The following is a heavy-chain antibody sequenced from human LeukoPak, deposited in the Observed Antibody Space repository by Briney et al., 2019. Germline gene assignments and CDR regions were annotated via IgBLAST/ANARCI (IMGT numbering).Heavy chain of an antibody. CDR1: GYTFTTYY. CDR3: VREYQGGSFGY. CDR2: INPGGGTT. V-gene: IGHV1-46*01. D-gene: IGHD5-12*01. J-gene: IGHJ4*02. Sequence: ASVKVSCKASGYTFTTYYMHWMRQAPGQGLEWMGIINPGGGTTGYAQKFQGRVTMTRDTSTSTVYMDLSSLRSDDTAIYYCVREYQGGSFGYWGQGTLVTVSS.